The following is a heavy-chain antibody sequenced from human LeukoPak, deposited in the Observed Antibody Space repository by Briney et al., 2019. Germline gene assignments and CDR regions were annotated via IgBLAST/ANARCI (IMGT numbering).Heavy chain of an antibody. Sequence: SETLSLTCAVYGGSFSGYYWSWIRQTPGKGLEWIGEINHSGSTNYNPSLKSRVTISVDTSKNQFSLKLSSVTAADTAVYYCARVGRTYYDFWSGYPHSWFDPWGQGTLVTVSS. D-gene: IGHD3-3*01. CDR1: GGSFSGYY. CDR2: INHSGST. J-gene: IGHJ5*02. V-gene: IGHV4-34*01. CDR3: ARVGRTYYDFWSGYPHSWFDP.